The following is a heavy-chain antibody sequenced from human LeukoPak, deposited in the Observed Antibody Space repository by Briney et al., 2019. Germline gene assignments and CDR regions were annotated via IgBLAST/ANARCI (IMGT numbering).Heavy chain of an antibody. J-gene: IGHJ5*02. CDR2: INPNSGGT. CDR3: ATDREGNNNWFDP. D-gene: IGHD1/OR15-1a*01. V-gene: IGHV1-2*02. Sequence: ASVKVSCKASGYTFTGYYMHWVRQAPGQGLEWMGWINPNSGGTNYAQKFQGRVTMTRDTSISTAYMELSRLRSEDTAVYYCATDREGNNNWFDPWGQGTLVTVSS. CDR1: GYTFTGYY.